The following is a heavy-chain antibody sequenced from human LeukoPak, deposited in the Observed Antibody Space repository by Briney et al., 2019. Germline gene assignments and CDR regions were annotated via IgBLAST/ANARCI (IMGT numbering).Heavy chain of an antibody. CDR3: ARSIAVAEPGQV. CDR1: GFTFSSYA. Sequence: PGGSLRLPCAASGFTFSSYAMHWVRQAPGKGLEWVAVISYDGSNKYYADSVKGRFTISRDNSKNTLYLQMNSLRAEDTAVYYCARSIAVAEPGQVWGQGTLVTVSS. V-gene: IGHV3-30*04. CDR2: ISYDGSNK. J-gene: IGHJ4*02. D-gene: IGHD6-19*01.